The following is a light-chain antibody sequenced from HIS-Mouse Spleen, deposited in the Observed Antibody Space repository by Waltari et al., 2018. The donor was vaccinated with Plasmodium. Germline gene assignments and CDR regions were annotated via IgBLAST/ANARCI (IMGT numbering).Light chain of an antibody. CDR1: SSDVGGYNY. CDR2: EVS. J-gene: IGLJ2*01. CDR3: SSYAGSNNLV. V-gene: IGLV2-8*01. Sequence: QSALTQPPSASGSPGQSVTISCTGTSSDVGGYNYVSWYQQHPGKAPKLMIYEVSKRLSWGPDRFSGSKSGNTASLTVSGLQAEDEADYYCSSYAGSNNLVFGGGTKLTVL.